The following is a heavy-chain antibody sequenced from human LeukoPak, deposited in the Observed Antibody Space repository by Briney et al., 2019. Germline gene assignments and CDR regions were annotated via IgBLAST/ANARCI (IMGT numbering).Heavy chain of an antibody. Sequence: SETLSLTCTVSGDSISTYYWSWIRQPPGKGLEWIGYIYYSGSTNYNPSLKSRVTISVDTSKNQFSLKLSSVTAADTAVYYCARRGVEMATAAGAFDIWGQGTMVTVSS. CDR3: ARRGVEMATAAGAFDI. V-gene: IGHV4-59*08. CDR2: IYYSGST. J-gene: IGHJ3*02. D-gene: IGHD5-24*01. CDR1: GDSISTYY.